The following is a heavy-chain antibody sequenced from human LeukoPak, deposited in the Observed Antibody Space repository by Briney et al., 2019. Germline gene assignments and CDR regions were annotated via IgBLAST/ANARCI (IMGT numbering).Heavy chain of an antibody. J-gene: IGHJ3*02. D-gene: IGHD3-22*01. CDR1: GGSISSYY. CDR3: ATMIVVYAFDI. V-gene: IGHV4-59*01. Sequence: SETLSLTCTVSGGSISSYYWSWIRQPPGKGLEWIGYIYYSGSTNYNPSLKSRVTISVDTSKNQSSLKLSSVTAADTAVYYCATMIVVYAFDIWGQGTMVTVSS. CDR2: IYYSGST.